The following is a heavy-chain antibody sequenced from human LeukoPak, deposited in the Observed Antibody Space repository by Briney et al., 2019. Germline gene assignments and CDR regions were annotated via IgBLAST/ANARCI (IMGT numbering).Heavy chain of an antibody. CDR3: AGYARSTYYYDSSGYYSDH. V-gene: IGHV1-69*05. J-gene: IGHJ4*02. CDR2: IIPIFGTA. D-gene: IGHD3-22*01. Sequence: ASVKVSCKASGYTFTSYAINWVRQAPGQGLEWMGGIIPIFGTANYAQKFQGRVTITTDESTSTAYMQLSSLRSEDTAVYYCAGYARSTYYYDSSGYYSDHWGQGTLVTVSS. CDR1: GYTFTSYA.